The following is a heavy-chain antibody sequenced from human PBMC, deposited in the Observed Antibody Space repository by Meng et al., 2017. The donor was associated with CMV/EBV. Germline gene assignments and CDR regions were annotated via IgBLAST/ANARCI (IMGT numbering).Heavy chain of an antibody. D-gene: IGHD4-11*01. V-gene: IGHV1-69*05. CDR1: GYTFTSYG. CDR2: IIPIFGTA. J-gene: IGHJ6*02. CDR3: ARDYIQYGYYGMDV. Sequence: SVKVSCKASGYTFTSYGISWVRQAPGQGPEWMGGIIPIFGTANYAQKFQGRVTITTDESTSTAYMELSSLRSEDTAVYYCARDYIQYGYYGMDVWGQGTTVTVSS.